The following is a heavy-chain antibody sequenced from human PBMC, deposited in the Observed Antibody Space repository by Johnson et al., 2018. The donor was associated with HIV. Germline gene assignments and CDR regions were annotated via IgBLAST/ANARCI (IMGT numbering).Heavy chain of an antibody. CDR2: ISYDGSNK. J-gene: IGHJ3*02. CDR1: GFTFSSYG. V-gene: IGHV3-30*03. CDR3: ARGGVIHDAFDI. D-gene: IGHD3-3*01. Sequence: MQLVESGGGVVQPGRSLRLSCAASGFTFSSYGMHWVRQAPGKGLEWVAVISYDGSNKYYADSVKGRFTISRDNSKNTLYLQMNSLRAEDTAVYYCARGGVIHDAFDIWGQGTMVTLSS.